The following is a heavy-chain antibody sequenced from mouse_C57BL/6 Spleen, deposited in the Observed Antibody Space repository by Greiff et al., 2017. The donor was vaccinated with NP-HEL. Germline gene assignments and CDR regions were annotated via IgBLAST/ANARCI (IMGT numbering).Heavy chain of an antibody. D-gene: IGHD2-4*01. CDR1: GYTFTSYW. CDR3: ARSGGLRRFFDY. Sequence: QVQLQQPGAELVKPGASVKMSCKASGYTFTSYWITWVKQRPGQGLEWIGDIYPGSGSTNYTEKFKSKATLTVDTSSSTAYMQLSSLTSEDSAVYYCARSGGLRRFFDYWGQGTTLTVSS. CDR2: IYPGSGST. V-gene: IGHV1-55*01. J-gene: IGHJ2*01.